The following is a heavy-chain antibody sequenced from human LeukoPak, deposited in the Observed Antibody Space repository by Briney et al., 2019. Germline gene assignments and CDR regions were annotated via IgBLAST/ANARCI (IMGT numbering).Heavy chain of an antibody. J-gene: IGHJ3*02. Sequence: ASVKVSCKGSGGTFSRYNLNWVRQATGQGLEWMGWMNPNSGNTGYAQKFQGRVTITRNTSISTAYMELSSLRSDDTAVYYCAIPMHYYDSSGGRYDAFDIWGQGTMVTVSS. D-gene: IGHD3-22*01. CDR3: AIPMHYYDSSGGRYDAFDI. V-gene: IGHV1-8*03. CDR1: GGTFSRYN. CDR2: MNPNSGNT.